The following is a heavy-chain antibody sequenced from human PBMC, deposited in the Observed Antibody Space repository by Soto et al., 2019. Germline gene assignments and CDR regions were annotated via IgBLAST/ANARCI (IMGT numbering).Heavy chain of an antibody. CDR1: GFTFSSYW. CDR3: ARGYGEVFDY. Sequence: GGSLRLSCAASGFTFSSYWMHWVRQAPGKGLFWVARINPDGGSTIYADSVKGRFTISRDNAKNTLYLLLYSLRAEDTAMYYCARGYGEVFDYWGQGTLVTVSS. V-gene: IGHV3-74*01. CDR2: INPDGGST. J-gene: IGHJ4*02. D-gene: IGHD4-17*01.